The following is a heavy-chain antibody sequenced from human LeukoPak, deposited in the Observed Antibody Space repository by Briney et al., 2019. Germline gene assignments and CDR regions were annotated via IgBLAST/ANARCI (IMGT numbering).Heavy chain of an antibody. D-gene: IGHD2-15*01. CDR1: GFTFSSYA. CDR2: ISYDGSNK. V-gene: IGHV3-30*18. CDR3: VKSEEYCSGGSCYDSDY. J-gene: IGHJ4*02. Sequence: GGSVRLSCAASGFTFSSYAMSWVRQAPGKGLEWVAVISYDGSNKYYADSVKGRFTISRDNSKNTLYLQMNSLRAEDTAVYYCVKSEEYCSGGSCYDSDYWGQGTLVTVSS.